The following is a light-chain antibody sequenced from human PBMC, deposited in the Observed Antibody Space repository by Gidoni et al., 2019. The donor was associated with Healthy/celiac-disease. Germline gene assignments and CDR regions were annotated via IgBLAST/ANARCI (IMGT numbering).Light chain of an antibody. CDR1: QDISNY. CDR2: DAS. CDR3: QQYANPPL. J-gene: IGKJ4*01. V-gene: IGKV1-33*01. Sequence: DIQMTQSPSSLSASVGDRVTIHCQASQDISNYLNWYQQKPGKAPKLLIYDASNVETGAPSRFSGSGSGTDFTFTISSLQPEAIATYYCQQYANPPLFGGGTKVEIK.